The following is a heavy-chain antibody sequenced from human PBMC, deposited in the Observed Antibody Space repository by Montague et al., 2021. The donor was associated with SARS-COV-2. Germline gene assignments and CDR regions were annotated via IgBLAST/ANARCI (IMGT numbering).Heavy chain of an antibody. CDR3: AIHGNPYSSSSSDGLDV. CDR2: IYPGDSDT. J-gene: IGHJ6*02. Sequence: QSGAEVKKPGESLKISCKGSGYSFTTYWIGWVRQMPGKGLEWMGVIYPGDSDTRYSPSFQGQVTISADKSISTAYLRWSSLKASDTAMYYCAIHGNPYSSSSSDGLDVWGQGTTVTVSS. D-gene: IGHD6-6*01. CDR1: GYSFTTYW. V-gene: IGHV5-51*01.